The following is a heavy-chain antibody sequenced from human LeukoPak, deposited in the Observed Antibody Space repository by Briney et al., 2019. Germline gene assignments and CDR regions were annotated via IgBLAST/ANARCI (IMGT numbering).Heavy chain of an antibody. CDR1: GGSISSYY. D-gene: IGHD3-3*01. CDR3: ARVATIFGVVTDAFDI. V-gene: IGHV4-4*07. Sequence: SQTLSLTCTVSGGSISSYYWSWIRQPAGKGLEWIGRIYTSGSTNYNPSLKSRVTISVDKSKNQFSLKLSSVTAADTAVYYCARVATIFGVVTDAFDIWGQGTMVTVSS. J-gene: IGHJ3*02. CDR2: IYTSGST.